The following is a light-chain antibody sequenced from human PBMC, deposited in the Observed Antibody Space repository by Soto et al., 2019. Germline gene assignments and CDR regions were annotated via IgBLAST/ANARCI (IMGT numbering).Light chain of an antibody. CDR1: DSNIGSNA. J-gene: IGLJ1*01. CDR3: QSYDSSLSV. Sequence: QSVLTQPPSASGTPGQRVTFSCSGSDSNIGSNAVNWYQQVPGTAPRLLIYGSTQRPSGVPDRFSGSKSGTSASLAISGLQSEDEADYYCQSYDSSLSVFGTGTKVTVL. V-gene: IGLV1-44*01. CDR2: GST.